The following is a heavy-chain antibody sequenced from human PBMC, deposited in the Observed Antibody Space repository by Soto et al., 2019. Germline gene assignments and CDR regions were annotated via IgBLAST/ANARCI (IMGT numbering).Heavy chain of an antibody. J-gene: IGHJ3*02. Sequence: QVQLVQSGAEVEKPGASVKVSCKTSGYTFTSYDINWVRQATGQGLERMVWRNPNSGNTGYAQKFKGSVTMSRDTSTSTAYMEMGSLTSDDYAVYDCAREMPGPGIVYALEIWGQGTVVTVSS. D-gene: IGHD3-10*01. CDR2: RNPNSGNT. CDR1: GYTFTSYD. V-gene: IGHV1-8*01. CDR3: AREMPGPGIVYALEI.